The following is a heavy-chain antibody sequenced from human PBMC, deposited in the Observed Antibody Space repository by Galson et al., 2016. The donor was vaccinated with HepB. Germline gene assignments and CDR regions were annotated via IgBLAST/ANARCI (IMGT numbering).Heavy chain of an antibody. CDR2: IDPSGSYT. CDR3: ARHCSGGSCYHPDY. D-gene: IGHD2-15*01. J-gene: IGHJ4*02. Sequence: QSGAEVKKPGESLRISCKTSGYSFTSYWISWVRQMPGNSLEWMGRIDPSGSYTKYSPSFRGHVTISVDKSTSTAYLEFTSLKSSDNAMYYCARHCSGGSCYHPDYWGQGTLVTVSS. CDR1: GYSFTSYW. V-gene: IGHV5-10-1*01.